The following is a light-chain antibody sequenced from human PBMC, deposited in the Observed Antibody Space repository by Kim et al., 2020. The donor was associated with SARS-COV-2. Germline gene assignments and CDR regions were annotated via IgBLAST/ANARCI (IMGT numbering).Light chain of an antibody. CDR3: NSRDSNDNVV. Sequence: SSELTQAPAVSVALGQTVRITCQGDSLRSYYATWYQQKTGQAPILVIYGKNNRPSGIPDRFSGSSSGNTASLTITGTQAGDEADYYCNSRDSNDNVVFCG. CDR1: SLRSYY. J-gene: IGLJ3*02. CDR2: GKN. V-gene: IGLV3-19*01.